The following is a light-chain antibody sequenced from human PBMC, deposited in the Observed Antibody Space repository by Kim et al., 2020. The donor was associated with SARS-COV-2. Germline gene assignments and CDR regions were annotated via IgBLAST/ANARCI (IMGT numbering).Light chain of an antibody. CDR1: SSDVGGYNY. V-gene: IGLV2-14*03. CDR3: SSCTASSTCV. J-gene: IGLJ1*01. CDR2: DVT. Sequence: QTCTIPCTGTSSDVGGYNYVSWYQHPSGKAPKLMIYDVTKRPSGVSIRFSGSKSGNTASLTSSGLQAEDEADYYCSSCTASSTCVFGTGTKVTVL.